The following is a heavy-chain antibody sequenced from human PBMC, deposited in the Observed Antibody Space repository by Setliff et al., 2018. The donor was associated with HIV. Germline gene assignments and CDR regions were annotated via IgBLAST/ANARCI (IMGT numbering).Heavy chain of an antibody. CDR2: VYTSGST. V-gene: IGHV4-61*02. CDR1: GGSISSGNYY. Sequence: NPSETLSLTCTVSGGSISSGNYYWSWIRQPAGKGLEWIGRVYTSGSTNYSPSLKSRVTISIDTSKNQFSLKLSSVTAADTAVYYCARGLPFDYWGQGTLVTVSS. J-gene: IGHJ4*02. CDR3: ARGLPFDY.